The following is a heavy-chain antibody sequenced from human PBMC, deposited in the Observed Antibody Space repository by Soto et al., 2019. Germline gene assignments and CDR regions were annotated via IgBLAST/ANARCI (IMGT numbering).Heavy chain of an antibody. V-gene: IGHV4-59*01. D-gene: IGHD6-13*01. CDR2: IYYSGIT. Sequence: SETLALTGTVSGGSISSYYWSWIRQPPGKGLEWIGYIYYSGITNYNPSLKSRVTISVDTSKNQFSLKLSSVTAADTAVYYCAGLIPGYSTHLTTYYYGMDVWGQGTTVTVS. CDR3: AGLIPGYSTHLTTYYYGMDV. CDR1: GGSISSYY. J-gene: IGHJ6*02.